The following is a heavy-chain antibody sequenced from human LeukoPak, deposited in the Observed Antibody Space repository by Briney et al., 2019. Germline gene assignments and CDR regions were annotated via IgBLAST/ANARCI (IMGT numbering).Heavy chain of an antibody. CDR3: ARAVGRYYDILTGFDY. CDR1: GYTFTSYG. D-gene: IGHD3-9*01. CDR2: ISAYNGNT. J-gene: IGHJ4*02. V-gene: IGHV1-18*01. Sequence: ASVKVSCQASGYTFTSYGISWVRQAPGQGLEWMGWISAYNGNTNYEQKLQGRVTMTTDTSTSTAYMELRSLRSDDTAVYYCARAVGRYYDILTGFDYWGQGTLVTVSS.